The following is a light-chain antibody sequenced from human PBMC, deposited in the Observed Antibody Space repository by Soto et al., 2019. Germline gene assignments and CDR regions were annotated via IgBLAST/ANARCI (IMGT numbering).Light chain of an antibody. V-gene: IGLV2-11*01. CDR2: DVS. CDR3: CSYAGSSYV. J-gene: IGLJ1*01. CDR1: SSDVGGYNY. Sequence: QSALTHPRSGSGAPVRSVPISCTGTSSDVGGYNYVSWYQQHPGKAPKLMIYDVSKRPSGVPDRFSGSKSGNTASLTISGLQAEDEADYYCCSYAGSSYVFGTGTKVTVL.